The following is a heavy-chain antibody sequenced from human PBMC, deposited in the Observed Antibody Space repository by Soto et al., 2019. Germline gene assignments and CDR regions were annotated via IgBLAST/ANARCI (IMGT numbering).Heavy chain of an antibody. D-gene: IGHD3-9*01. CDR3: ARDILGGPDV. J-gene: IGHJ6*04. CDR2: ITNAGKSA. Sequence: VQLVESGGGLVQPGGSLRLSCAASGFTFSSYWMQWVRQTPGKGLVRVGRITNAGKSAYYADSVKGRFTISRDNAKNTLYLQMNGLRDDDTSVFFCARDILGGPDVWGKGTTVIVTS. CDR1: GFTFSSYW. V-gene: IGHV3-74*01.